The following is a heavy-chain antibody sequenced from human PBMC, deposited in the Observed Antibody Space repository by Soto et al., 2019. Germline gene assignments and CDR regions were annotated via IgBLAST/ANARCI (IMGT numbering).Heavy chain of an antibody. CDR3: AADGVIYYGMDV. CDR2: IVVGSGNT. V-gene: IGHV1-58*01. Sequence: GASVKVSCKASGFTFTSPAVQWVRQARGQRLEWIGWIVVGSGNTNYAQKFQERVTITRDMSTSTAYMELSSLRSEDTAVYYCAADGVIYYGMDVWGQGTTVTVSS. CDR1: GFTFTSPA. J-gene: IGHJ6*02.